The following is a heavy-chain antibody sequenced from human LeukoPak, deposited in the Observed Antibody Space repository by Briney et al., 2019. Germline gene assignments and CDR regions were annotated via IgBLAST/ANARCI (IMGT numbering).Heavy chain of an antibody. CDR3: ARIPTVTFFDY. J-gene: IGHJ4*02. CDR1: GGSISSGSYY. D-gene: IGHD4-17*01. Sequence: SETLSLTCTVSGGSISSGSYYWSWIRQPAGKGLEWIGRIYTSGSTNYNPSLKSRVTISVDTSKNQFSLKLSSVTAADTAVYYCARIPTVTFFDYWGQGTLVTVSS. V-gene: IGHV4-61*02. CDR2: IYTSGST.